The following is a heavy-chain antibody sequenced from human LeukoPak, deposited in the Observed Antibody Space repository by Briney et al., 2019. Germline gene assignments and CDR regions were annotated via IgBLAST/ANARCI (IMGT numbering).Heavy chain of an antibody. D-gene: IGHD6-13*01. CDR1: GYTFTSYY. V-gene: IGHV1-46*01. Sequence: GASVKVSSKASGYTFTSYYMHWVRQAPGQGLEWMGIINPSGGSTSYAQKFQGRVTMTRDMSTSTVYMELSSLRSEDTAVYYCASKSIAAAGSPSDYWGQGTLVTVSS. CDR3: ASKSIAAAGSPSDY. CDR2: INPSGGST. J-gene: IGHJ4*02.